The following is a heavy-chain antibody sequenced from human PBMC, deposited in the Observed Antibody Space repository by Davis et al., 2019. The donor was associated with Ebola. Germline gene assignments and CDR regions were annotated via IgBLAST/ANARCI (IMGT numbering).Heavy chain of an antibody. D-gene: IGHD3-22*01. CDR3: ARDYYDSSGYLHYFDY. J-gene: IGHJ4*02. Sequence: GSLRLSCAASGFTFNSHAMHWVRQAPGKVLEWIGEIYHGGITNYNPSLKSRVTISVDKSKNEFSLKLRSVTAADTAVYYCARDYYDSSGYLHYFDYWGQGTLVTVSS. V-gene: IGHV4-4*02. CDR2: IYHGGIT. CDR1: GFTFNSHAM.